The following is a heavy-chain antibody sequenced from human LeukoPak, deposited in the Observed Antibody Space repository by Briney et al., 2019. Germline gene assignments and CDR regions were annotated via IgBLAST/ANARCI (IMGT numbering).Heavy chain of an antibody. Sequence: KPGGSLRLSCAASGFTFSDYYMSWIRQAPGKGLEWLSYISKNGKTIYYADSVKGRFTISRDNAKKSVYLQMNSLRAEDTAVYYCARVISYGHGGDYWGQGTLVTVSS. CDR2: ISKNGKTI. D-gene: IGHD5-18*01. CDR3: ARVISYGHGGDY. J-gene: IGHJ4*02. CDR1: GFTFSDYY. V-gene: IGHV3-11*01.